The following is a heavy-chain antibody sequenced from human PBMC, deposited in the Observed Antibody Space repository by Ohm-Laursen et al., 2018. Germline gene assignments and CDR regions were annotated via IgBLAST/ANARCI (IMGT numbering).Heavy chain of an antibody. CDR1: VVTLSSYA. J-gene: IGHJ4*02. V-gene: IGHV1-69*06. CDR2: IIHIFGTA. Sequence: SVNASCKTSVVTLSSYAISWVRQAPGQGLEWMGGIIHIFGTANYAQKFQGRVTITADKSTSTAYMELSSLRSEDTAVYYCARGGIAAGPFDYWGQGTLVTVSS. D-gene: IGHD6-13*01. CDR3: ARGGIAAGPFDY.